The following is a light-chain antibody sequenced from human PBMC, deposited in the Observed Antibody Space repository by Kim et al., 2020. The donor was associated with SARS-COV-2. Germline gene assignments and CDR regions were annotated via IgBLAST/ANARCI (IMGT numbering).Light chain of an antibody. CDR1: QSLVYSGRNSY. V-gene: IGKV2-30*01. CDR3: MQGTHWFT. Sequence: QPASSSCRSSQSLVYSGRNSYLHWFKQRPGQKPRRLIYQVSKRDSGVPDRFSGSGSGTDFTLKISRVEAEDVGVYYCMQGTHWFTFGHGTRLEIK. J-gene: IGKJ5*01. CDR2: QVS.